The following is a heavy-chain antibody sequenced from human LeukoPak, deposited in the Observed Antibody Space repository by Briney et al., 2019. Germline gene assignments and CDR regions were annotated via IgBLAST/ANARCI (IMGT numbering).Heavy chain of an antibody. CDR3: VRECQGANCFLLFHI. CDR1: GGSINNYY. Sequence: SETLSLTCTVSGGSINNYYWSWIRQPAGKGLEWIGRIYSSGGTNYNPSLKRRVTVSLDTSKNQFSLRLSSVTAADTAIYYCVRECQGANCFLLFHIWGQGTMVTVSS. D-gene: IGHD2/OR15-2a*01. CDR2: IYSSGGT. V-gene: IGHV4-4*07. J-gene: IGHJ3*02.